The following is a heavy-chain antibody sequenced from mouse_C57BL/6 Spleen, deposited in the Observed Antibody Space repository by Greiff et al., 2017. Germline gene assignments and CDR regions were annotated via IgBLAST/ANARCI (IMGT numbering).Heavy chain of an antibody. Sequence: QVQLQQPGAELVKPGASVKLSCKASGYTFTSSWMQWVKQRPGQGLEWIGEIDPSDSYTNSNQTFTGKATLTVDTSSSPAYMQLSSLTSEDAAVYYCASLYSNYVGYWGQGTTLTVSS. CDR3: ASLYSNYVGY. J-gene: IGHJ2*01. CDR1: GYTFTSSW. V-gene: IGHV1-50*01. CDR2: IDPSDSYT. D-gene: IGHD2-5*01.